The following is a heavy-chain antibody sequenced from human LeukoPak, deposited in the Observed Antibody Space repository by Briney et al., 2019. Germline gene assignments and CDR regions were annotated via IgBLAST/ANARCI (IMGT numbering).Heavy chain of an antibody. D-gene: IGHD3-22*01. V-gene: IGHV4-38-2*02. CDR1: GGSISSGYY. J-gene: IGHJ5*02. CDR2: IYHSGST. CDR3: ARDPGYYDPDNWFDP. Sequence: SETLSLTCTVSGGSISSGYYWGWIRQPPGKGLEWIGSIYHSGSTYYNPSLKSRVTISVDTSKNQFSLKLSSVTAADTAVYYCARDPGYYDPDNWFDPWGQGTLVAVSS.